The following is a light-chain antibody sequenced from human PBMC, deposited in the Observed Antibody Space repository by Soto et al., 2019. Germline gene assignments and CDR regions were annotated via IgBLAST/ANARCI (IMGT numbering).Light chain of an antibody. J-gene: IGLJ2*01. CDR1: SSNIGSNA. CDR2: SNN. V-gene: IGLV1-44*01. CDR3: AAWDDTLHGPV. Sequence: QSVLTQSPSASGTPGQRGTISCSGSSSNIGSNAVNWYQQLPGTAPKLLIYSNNQRPSGVPDRFSGSKSGTSASLAVSGLQSEDEADYYCAAWDDTLHGPVFGGGTKLTVL.